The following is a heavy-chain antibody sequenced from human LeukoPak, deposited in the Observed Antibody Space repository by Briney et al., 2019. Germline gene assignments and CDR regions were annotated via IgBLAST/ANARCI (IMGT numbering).Heavy chain of an antibody. CDR1: GFTFXYFW. V-gene: IGHV3-74*01. Sequence: XXXSGFTFXYFWMHWVRQAPGKGLVWVSRINGDGSSTTYADSVKGRFNISRDNAKNTVYLHMNSLGDEDTAVYYXXXXXXXXXHTQPYYFDYWGQGTLVTVSS. CDR3: XXXXXXXXHTQPYYFDY. J-gene: IGHJ4*02. CDR2: INGDGSST.